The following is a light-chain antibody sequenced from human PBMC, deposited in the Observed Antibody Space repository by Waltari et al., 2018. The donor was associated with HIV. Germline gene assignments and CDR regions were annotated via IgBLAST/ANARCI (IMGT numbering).Light chain of an antibody. CDR2: GAS. V-gene: IGKV3-20*01. CDR3: QQYGSSLWT. Sequence: ELVLTQSPGTLSLSPGERVTLSCRASQSVSSSYLAWYQQKPGQAPRLLIYGASSRATGIPDRFSGSWSGTDFTLTISRLEPEDFAVYYCQQYGSSLWTFGQGTKVEIK. J-gene: IGKJ1*01. CDR1: QSVSSSY.